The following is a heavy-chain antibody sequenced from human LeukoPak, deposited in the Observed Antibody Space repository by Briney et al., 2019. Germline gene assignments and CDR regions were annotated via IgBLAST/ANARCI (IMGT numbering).Heavy chain of an antibody. J-gene: IGHJ1*01. Sequence: GRSLRLSCAASGFTFSNYGMQWVRQAPGKGLEWLAVISYDGRTTFYADSVKGRFTISRDNSKNTVDLQMSSLRAEDTAVYYCAKEFTSYTSGWFFQHCGQGTLVTVSS. CDR2: ISYDGRTT. CDR3: AKEFTSYTSGWFFQH. CDR1: GFTFSNYG. V-gene: IGHV3-30*18. D-gene: IGHD6-13*01.